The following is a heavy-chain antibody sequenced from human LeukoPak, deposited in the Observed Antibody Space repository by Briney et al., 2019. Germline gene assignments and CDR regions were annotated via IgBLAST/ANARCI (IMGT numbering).Heavy chain of an antibody. Sequence: SETLSLTCTVSGGSISSYYWSWIRQPPGKGLEWIGYIYYSGSTNYNPSLKSRVTISVDTSKNQFSLKLSSVTAADTAVCYCARIGFRYDSSGYQHNWFDPWGQGTLVTVSS. CDR1: GGSISSYY. CDR2: IYYSGST. V-gene: IGHV4-59*01. D-gene: IGHD3-22*01. CDR3: ARIGFRYDSSGYQHNWFDP. J-gene: IGHJ5*02.